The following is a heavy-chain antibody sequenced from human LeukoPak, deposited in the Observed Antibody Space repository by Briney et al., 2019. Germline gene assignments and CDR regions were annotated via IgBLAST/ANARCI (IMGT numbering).Heavy chain of an antibody. J-gene: IGHJ6*02. Sequence: ASVKVSRKASGYTFTSYAMHWVRQAPGQRLEWMGWINAGNGNTKYSQKFQGRVTITRDTSASTAYMELSSLRSEDTAVYYCAREITLCSGGSCYSGYYYYGMDVWGQGTTVTVSS. CDR2: INAGNGNT. D-gene: IGHD2-15*01. V-gene: IGHV1-3*01. CDR3: AREITLCSGGSCYSGYYYYGMDV. CDR1: GYTFTSYA.